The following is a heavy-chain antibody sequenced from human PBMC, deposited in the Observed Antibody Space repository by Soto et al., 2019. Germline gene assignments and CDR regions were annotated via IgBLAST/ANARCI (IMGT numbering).Heavy chain of an antibody. J-gene: IGHJ6*03. Sequence: ASVKVSCKASGYTFTSYGISWVRQAPGQGLEWMGWISAYNGNTNYAQKLQGRVTMTTDTSTSTAYMELRSLRSDDTAVYYCAQGDFWSGHPFRPANHYMDVWGKGTTVTVSS. CDR2: ISAYNGNT. D-gene: IGHD3-3*01. V-gene: IGHV1-18*01. CDR1: GYTFTSYG. CDR3: AQGDFWSGHPFRPANHYMDV.